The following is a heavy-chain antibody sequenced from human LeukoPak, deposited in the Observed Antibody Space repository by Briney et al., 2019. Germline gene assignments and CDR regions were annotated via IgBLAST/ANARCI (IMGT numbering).Heavy chain of an antibody. CDR1: GYTFISYY. CDR3: ARGYDYGDYVGDFDY. Sequence: GASVKVSCKASGYTFISYYVHWVRQAPGQGLEWMGWITTYNGNTNYAQKLQGRVTMTTDTSTSTAYMDLRGLRSDDTAVYYCARGYDYGDYVGDFDYWGQGTLVTVSS. D-gene: IGHD4-17*01. CDR2: ITTYNGNT. J-gene: IGHJ4*02. V-gene: IGHV1-18*01.